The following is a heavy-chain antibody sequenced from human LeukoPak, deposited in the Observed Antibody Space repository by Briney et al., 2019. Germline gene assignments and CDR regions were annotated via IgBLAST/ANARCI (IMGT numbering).Heavy chain of an antibody. CDR3: AWTNYGDYVMTWFDP. CDR2: IYNSGST. J-gene: IGHJ5*02. D-gene: IGHD4-17*01. V-gene: IGHV4-39*01. CDR1: GGSISSSSYY. Sequence: SETLSLTCTVSGGSISSSSYYWGWLRQPPGKGLEWFGLIYNSGSTYYNPSLKSRVTMSVDTAKNQFYLKLRSVTAADTAVYYCAWTNYGDYVMTWFDPWGQGTLVTVSS.